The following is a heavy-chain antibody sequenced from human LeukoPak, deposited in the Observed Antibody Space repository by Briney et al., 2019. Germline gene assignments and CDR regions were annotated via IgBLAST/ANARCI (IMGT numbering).Heavy chain of an antibody. D-gene: IGHD3-22*01. CDR2: INHSGST. CDR3: ARDVCYYDSSGYWATHYYYMDV. CDR1: GGSFSGYY. Sequence: SETLSLTCAVYGGSFSGYYWSWIRQPPGKGLEWIGEINHSGSTNYNPSLKSRVTISVDTSKNQFSLKLSSVTAADTAVYYCARDVCYYDSSGYWATHYYYMDVWGKGTTVTVSS. J-gene: IGHJ6*03. V-gene: IGHV4-34*01.